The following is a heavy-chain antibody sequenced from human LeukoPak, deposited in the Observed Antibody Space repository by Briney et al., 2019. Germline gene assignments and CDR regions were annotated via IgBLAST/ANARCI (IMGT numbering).Heavy chain of an antibody. Sequence: SETLSLTCTVSGDSMISYYWSWIRQLPGKGLEWIGYIYYTGTTNYNPSLRSRVIISVDTSRSQFSLRLNSVTAADTAVYYCARLLPNTLPGLPYNYHYLDVWGKGTTVAVSS. V-gene: IGHV4-59*01. D-gene: IGHD2-15*01. CDR3: ARLLPNTLPGLPYNYHYLDV. CDR2: IYYTGTT. J-gene: IGHJ6*03. CDR1: GDSMISYY.